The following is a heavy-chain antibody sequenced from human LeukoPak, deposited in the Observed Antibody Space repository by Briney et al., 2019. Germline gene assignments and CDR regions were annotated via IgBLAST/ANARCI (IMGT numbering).Heavy chain of an antibody. CDR2: IYPNSGAT. CDR3: ARDGVSATPDFDY. V-gene: IGHV1-2*02. J-gene: IGHJ4*02. Sequence: ASVKVSCKTSGYTLTAYYMYWLRQAPGQGLESMGWIYPNSGATGYAQNFQGRVTMTSDTSASTIYLELSRLRSDDTAVYYYARDGVSATPDFDYWGQGTLVTVSS. D-gene: IGHD2-8*01. CDR1: GYTLTAYY.